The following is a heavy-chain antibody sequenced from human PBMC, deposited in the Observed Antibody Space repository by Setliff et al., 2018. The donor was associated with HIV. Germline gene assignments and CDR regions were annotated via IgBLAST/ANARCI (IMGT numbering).Heavy chain of an antibody. CDR2: IYHSGST. D-gene: IGHD2-21*02. J-gene: IGHJ2*01. CDR3: ARHDGTYCGGDCYLLGYFDL. CDR1: GYSFSGGYY. Sequence: SETLSLTCAVSGYSFSGGYYWAWIRQPPGKGLEWIGSIYHSGSTYYNPSLKSRVTISVDTSKNQFSLKLSSVTAADTAVYYCARHDGTYCGGDCYLLGYFDLWGRGTLVT. V-gene: IGHV4-38-2*01.